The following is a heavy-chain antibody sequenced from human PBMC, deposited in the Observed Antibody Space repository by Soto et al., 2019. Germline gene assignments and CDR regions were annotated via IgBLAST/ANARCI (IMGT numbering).Heavy chain of an antibody. CDR1: GGSISSSSYY. D-gene: IGHD3-10*01. Sequence: SETLSLTCTVSGGSISSSSYYWGWIRQPPGKGLEWIGSIYYSGSTYYNPSLKSRVTISVDTSKNQFSLKLSSVTAADTAVYYCARGPYYGSGSRYFDYWGQGTLVTVSS. V-gene: IGHV4-39*01. CDR3: ARGPYYGSGSRYFDY. J-gene: IGHJ4*02. CDR2: IYYSGST.